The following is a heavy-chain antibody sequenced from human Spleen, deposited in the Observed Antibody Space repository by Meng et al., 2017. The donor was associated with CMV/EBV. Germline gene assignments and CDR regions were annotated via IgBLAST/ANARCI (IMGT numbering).Heavy chain of an antibody. CDR3: ARATSGSYYYYYYGMDV. Sequence: GKSLKISCAASGFTFSSYAMHWVRQAPGKGLEWVAVIWYDGSNKYYADSVKGRFTISRDNAKNSLYLQMNSLRAEDTAVYYCARATSGSYYYYYYGMDVWGQGTTVTVSS. CDR1: GFTFSSYA. V-gene: IGHV3-33*08. CDR2: IWYDGSNK. D-gene: IGHD1-26*01. J-gene: IGHJ6*02.